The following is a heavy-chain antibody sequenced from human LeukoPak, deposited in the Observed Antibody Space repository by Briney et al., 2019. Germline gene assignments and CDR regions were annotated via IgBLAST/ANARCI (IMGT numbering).Heavy chain of an antibody. D-gene: IGHD3-10*01. V-gene: IGHV3-23*01. J-gene: IGHJ3*02. CDR3: AKEPWDPLWFWELHPVAFDI. CDR2: ICGSGGST. Sequence: GGSLRLSCAASGFTFSGYAMSWVRQAPGKGLEWVSAICGSGGSTYCADSVKGRFTISRDNSKNTLYLQMNSLRAEDTAVYYCAKEPWDPLWFWELHPVAFDIWGQGTRVTVSS. CDR1: GFTFSGYA.